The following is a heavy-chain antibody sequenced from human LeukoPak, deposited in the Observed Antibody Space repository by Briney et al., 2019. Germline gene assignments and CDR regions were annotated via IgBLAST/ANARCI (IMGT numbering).Heavy chain of an antibody. CDR1: GGSISSSNW. Sequence: SGTLSLTCAVSGGSISSSNWWSWVRQPPGKGLEWIGEIYHSGSTNYNPSLKSRVTISVDTSKNQFSLKLSSVTAADTAVYYCAREFRFGEDYFDYWGQGTLVTVSS. V-gene: IGHV4-4*02. CDR3: AREFRFGEDYFDY. D-gene: IGHD3-10*01. J-gene: IGHJ4*02. CDR2: IYHSGST.